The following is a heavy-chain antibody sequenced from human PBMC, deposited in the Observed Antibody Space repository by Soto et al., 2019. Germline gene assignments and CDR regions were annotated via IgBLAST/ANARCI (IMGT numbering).Heavy chain of an antibody. V-gene: IGHV4-39*01. Sequence: QLQLQESGSGLVKPSETLSLTCIVSNGSISSRSSYWGWIRQTPGKGLKWIGSIYYIGNTYYNPSLKSRVTISIDTSKIQFSWKMNSVTAADTAVSFCGGQDYGAKGYYFENWGQGALVTVSS. D-gene: IGHD4-17*01. CDR1: NGSISSRSSY. CDR3: GGQDYGAKGYYFEN. J-gene: IGHJ4*02. CDR2: IYYIGNT.